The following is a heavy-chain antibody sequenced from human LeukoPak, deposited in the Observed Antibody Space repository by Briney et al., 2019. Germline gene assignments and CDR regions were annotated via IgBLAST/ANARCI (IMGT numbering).Heavy chain of an antibody. Sequence: EASVKVSCKASGYTFTGYYMHWVRQAPGQGLKWMGWINPNSGGTNYAQKFQGRVTMTRDTSISTAYMELSRLRSDDTAVYYCARAPRGSGSYNDYWGQGTLVTVSS. V-gene: IGHV1-2*02. CDR1: GYTFTGYY. CDR2: INPNSGGT. CDR3: ARAPRGSGSYNDY. J-gene: IGHJ4*02. D-gene: IGHD3-10*01.